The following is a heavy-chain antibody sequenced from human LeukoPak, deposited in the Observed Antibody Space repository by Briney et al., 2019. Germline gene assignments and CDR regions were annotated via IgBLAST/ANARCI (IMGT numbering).Heavy chain of an antibody. CDR3: ARGVEPLHFDY. CDR2: IYYSGST. V-gene: IGHV4-59*01. CDR1: GGSISSYY. D-gene: IGHD1-14*01. Sequence: PSETLSLTCTVSGGSISSYYWSWIRQPPGKGLEYIGYIYYSGSTNYNPSLKSRVTISVDTSKNQFSLKLSSVTAADTAVYYCARGVEPLHFDYWGQGTLVTVSS. J-gene: IGHJ4*02.